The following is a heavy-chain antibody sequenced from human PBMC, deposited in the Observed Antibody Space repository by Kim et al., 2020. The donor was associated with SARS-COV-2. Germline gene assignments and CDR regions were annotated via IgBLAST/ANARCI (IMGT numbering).Heavy chain of an antibody. D-gene: IGHD1-20*01. V-gene: IGHV1-18*01. CDR1: GYTFTSYG. Sequence: ASVKVSCKASGYTFTSYGISWVRQAPGQGLEWMGWISAYNGNTNYAQKLQGRVTMTTDTSTSTAYMELRSLRSDDTAVYYCARWLTGTTSNYYYYYYMDVWGKGTTVTVSS. CDR2: ISAYNGNT. J-gene: IGHJ6*03. CDR3: ARWLTGTTSNYYYYYYMDV.